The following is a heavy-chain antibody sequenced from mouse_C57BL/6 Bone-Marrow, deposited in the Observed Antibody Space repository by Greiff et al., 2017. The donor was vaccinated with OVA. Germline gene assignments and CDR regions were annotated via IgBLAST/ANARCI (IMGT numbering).Heavy chain of an antibody. Sequence: VQLQQPGAELVRPGASVKLSCTASGFNFKDDSMHWVKQRPEQGLEWIGWIDPENGDTEYASKFQGKATITADKSSNTAYMQLSSLTSEDTAVYYCTNYSSPYFGVWGTGTTVTVSS. D-gene: IGHD1-1*01. CDR3: TNYSSPYFGV. CDR1: GFNFKDDS. V-gene: IGHV14-4*01. J-gene: IGHJ1*03. CDR2: IDPENGDT.